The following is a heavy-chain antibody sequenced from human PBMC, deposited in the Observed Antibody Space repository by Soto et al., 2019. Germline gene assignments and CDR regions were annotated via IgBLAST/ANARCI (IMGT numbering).Heavy chain of an antibody. Sequence: QVQLVESGGGVVQPGRSLRLSCAASGFTFSNYGMHWVRQAPGKGLEWVAVILNDGSNRYHADSVKDRFTISRDNSKNMRSLQRNSLRDEDTAVYYCARDDEYSGNGMDVWGQGTTVTVS. V-gene: IGHV3-33*01. CDR1: GFTFSNYG. D-gene: IGHD3-10*01. CDR3: ARDDEYSGNGMDV. J-gene: IGHJ6*02. CDR2: ILNDGSNR.